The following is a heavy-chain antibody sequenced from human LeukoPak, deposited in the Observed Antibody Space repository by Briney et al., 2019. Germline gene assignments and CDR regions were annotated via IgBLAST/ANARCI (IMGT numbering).Heavy chain of an antibody. CDR3: AKDLRRIAAYYSDY. CDR1: GFTFSSYA. CDR2: ISSDGRDK. Sequence: PGRSLRLSCAASGFTFSSYAIHWVRQAPGKGLEWVAVISSDGRDKHHADSVKGRFTISRDNSKNTLYLQTNSLRAEDTAVYYCAKDLRRIAAYYSDYWGQGTLVTVSS. D-gene: IGHD6-25*01. V-gene: IGHV3-30*18. J-gene: IGHJ4*02.